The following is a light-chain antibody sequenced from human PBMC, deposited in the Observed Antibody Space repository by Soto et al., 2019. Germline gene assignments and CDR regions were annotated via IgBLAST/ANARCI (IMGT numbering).Light chain of an antibody. J-gene: IGKJ4*01. Sequence: DIPMTQSPSSLSASEGDRVTITCRASQAISKYLAWYQQKPGKVPKLLIYAASTLQSGVPSRFSGSGSGTDFTLTISSLQPEDVATYYCQKYNSAPLTFGGGTEVEIK. CDR1: QAISKY. CDR2: AAS. CDR3: QKYNSAPLT. V-gene: IGKV1-27*01.